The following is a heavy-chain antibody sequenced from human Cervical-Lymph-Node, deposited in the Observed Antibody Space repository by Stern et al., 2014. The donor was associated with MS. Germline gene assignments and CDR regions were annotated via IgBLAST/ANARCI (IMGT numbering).Heavy chain of an antibody. CDR1: GYTFTSDD. CDR3: TKAWDS. CDR2: MNPDSGDT. J-gene: IGHJ4*02. Sequence: VQLVESGAEVKKPGASVKVSCKTSGYTFTSDDINWVRQASGQGLEWMGWMNPDSGDTGYAQKFKGRLTITRDTSISTAYMELTTLRSEDTAVYYCTKAWDSWGQGTLVTVSS. V-gene: IGHV1-8*01.